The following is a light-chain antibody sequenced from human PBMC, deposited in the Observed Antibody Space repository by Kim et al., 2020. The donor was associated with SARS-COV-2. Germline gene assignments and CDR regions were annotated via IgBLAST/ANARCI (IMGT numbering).Light chain of an antibody. CDR3: QAWDSSTAV. J-gene: IGLJ2*01. Sequence: SVSVSPGQTASITCSGDKLGDKYACWYQQKPGQSPVLVIYQDSKRPSGIPERFSGSNSGNTATLTISGTQAMDEADYYCQAWDSSTAVFGGGTQLTVL. V-gene: IGLV3-1*01. CDR2: QDS. CDR1: KLGDKY.